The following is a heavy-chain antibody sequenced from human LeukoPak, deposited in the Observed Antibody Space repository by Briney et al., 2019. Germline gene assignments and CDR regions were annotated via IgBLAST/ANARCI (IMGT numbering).Heavy chain of an antibody. CDR1: GGSISSYY. D-gene: IGHD3-10*01. CDR2: IYTSGST. Sequence: SETLSLTCTVPGGSISSYYGSWFRQPPGKGLEGIGYIYTSGSTNYCPYLKSRVTISVDPSKNQFSLKLSSVTAADTAVYYCARRFGERYYYYYMDVWGKGTTVTVSS. CDR3: ARRFGERYYYYYMDV. V-gene: IGHV4-4*08. J-gene: IGHJ6*03.